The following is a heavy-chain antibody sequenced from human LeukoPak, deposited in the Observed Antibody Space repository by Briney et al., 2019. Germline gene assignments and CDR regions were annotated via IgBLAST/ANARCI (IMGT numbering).Heavy chain of an antibody. CDR2: INPNSGGT. J-gene: IGHJ5*02. D-gene: IGHD3-16*02. V-gene: IGHV1-18*01. CDR3: ARASYYDYVWGSYQPTGGWFDP. Sequence: ASVKVSCKASGYTFTSYGISWVRQAPGQGLEWMGWINPNSGGTNYAQKLQGRVTMTTDTSTSTAYMELRSLRSDDTAVYYCARASYYDYVWGSYQPTGGWFDPWGQGTLVTVSS. CDR1: GYTFTSYG.